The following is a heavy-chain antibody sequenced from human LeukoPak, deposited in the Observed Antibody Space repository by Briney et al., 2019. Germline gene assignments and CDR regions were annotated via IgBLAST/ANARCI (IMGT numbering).Heavy chain of an antibody. CDR1: GDSVSSNSAA. D-gene: IGHD1-7*01. CDR2: TFYRSKWYN. Sequence: SQTLSLTCDISGDSVSSNSAAWNWIRQSPSRGLEWLGRTFYRSKWYNEYEVSLKSRLTINADTSKNHFSLQLNSVTPEDTAVYYCARSGGTAIWNYERATFDYWGQGTLVTVSS. J-gene: IGHJ4*02. V-gene: IGHV6-1*01. CDR3: ARSGGTAIWNYERATFDY.